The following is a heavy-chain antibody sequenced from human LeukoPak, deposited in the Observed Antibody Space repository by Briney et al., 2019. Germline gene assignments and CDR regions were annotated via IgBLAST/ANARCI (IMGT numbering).Heavy chain of an antibody. Sequence: QPGGSLRLSCAASGFTFSSYEMNGVRPAPGKGLEWVSYISSSGSTIYYADSVKRRFTISRDNAKNSLYLQMNSLRAEDTAVYYCARADYGSGSPPFDYWGQGTLVTVSS. CDR1: GFTFSSYE. V-gene: IGHV3-48*03. CDR2: ISSSGSTI. D-gene: IGHD3-10*01. J-gene: IGHJ4*02. CDR3: ARADYGSGSPPFDY.